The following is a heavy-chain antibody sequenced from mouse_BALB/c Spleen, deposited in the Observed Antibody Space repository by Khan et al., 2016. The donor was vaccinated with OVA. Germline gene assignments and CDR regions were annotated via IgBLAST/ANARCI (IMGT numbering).Heavy chain of an antibody. CDR3: ARISSYWYSDV. J-gene: IGHJ1*01. CDR2: INTYTGEP. D-gene: IGHD6-2*01. Sequence: QIQLVQSGPELKKPGETVKISCKASGYTFTNYGMNWVKQAPGKVLKWMGWINTYTGEPTYADDFKGRFVFSLETSASTAYLQISNLKNEDMTTXFCARISSYWYSDVWGAGTTVTVSS. V-gene: IGHV9-1*02. CDR1: GYTFTNYG.